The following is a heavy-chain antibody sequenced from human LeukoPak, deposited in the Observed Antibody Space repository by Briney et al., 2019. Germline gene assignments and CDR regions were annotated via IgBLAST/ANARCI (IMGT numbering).Heavy chain of an antibody. CDR3: ARGVGATNY. V-gene: IGHV3-9*01. CDR1: GFTFDDYA. Sequence: PGGSLRLSCAASGFTFDDYAMHWVRQAPGKGLEWVSGISWNSGSIGYADSVKGRFTISRDNAKNSLYLQMNSLRAEDTAVYYCARGVGATNYWGQGTLATVSS. J-gene: IGHJ4*02. D-gene: IGHD1-26*01. CDR2: ISWNSGSI.